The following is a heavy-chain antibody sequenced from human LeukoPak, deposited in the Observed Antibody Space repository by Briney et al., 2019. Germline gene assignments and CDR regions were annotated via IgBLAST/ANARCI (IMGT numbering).Heavy chain of an antibody. V-gene: IGHV3-9*01. CDR1: GFTFDDYA. Sequence: GGSLRLSCAASGFTFDDYAMHWVRQAPGKGLEWVSGISWNSGSIGYADSVKGRFTISRDNAKNSLYLQMNSLRAEDTALYYCAMVRANSGYYSRAFDIWGQGTMVTVSS. J-gene: IGHJ3*02. CDR2: ISWNSGSI. CDR3: AMVRANSGYYSRAFDI. D-gene: IGHD3-22*01.